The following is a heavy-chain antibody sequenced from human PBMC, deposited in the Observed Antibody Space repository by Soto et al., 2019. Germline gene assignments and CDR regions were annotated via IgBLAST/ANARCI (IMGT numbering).Heavy chain of an antibody. J-gene: IGHJ3*02. D-gene: IGHD2-15*01. Sequence: QVQLVQSGAEVKKPGASVKVSCKASGYTFTSYGISWVRQAPGQGLEWMGWISAYNGNTNYAQKLQGRVTMTTDTSTSTAYMERRSLRSADTAVYYCARSIIGYCSGGSCYAYFDIWGQGTMVTVSS. V-gene: IGHV1-18*01. CDR3: ARSIIGYCSGGSCYAYFDI. CDR2: ISAYNGNT. CDR1: GYTFTSYG.